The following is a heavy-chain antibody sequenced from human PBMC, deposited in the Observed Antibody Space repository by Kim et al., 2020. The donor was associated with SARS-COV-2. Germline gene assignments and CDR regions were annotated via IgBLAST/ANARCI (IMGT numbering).Heavy chain of an antibody. CDR2: ICHSGST. V-gene: IGHV4-4*02. Sequence: SETLSLTCAVYGGSISSSNCWSWVRQPPGKGLAWIGEICHSGSTNYNPSHKSRVTISADKSKNQFSLKLTSVTAADTAVYYCASAISRTVDYWGQGILVTVSS. J-gene: IGHJ4*02. CDR3: ASAISRTVDY. CDR1: GGSISSSNC. D-gene: IGHD3-9*01.